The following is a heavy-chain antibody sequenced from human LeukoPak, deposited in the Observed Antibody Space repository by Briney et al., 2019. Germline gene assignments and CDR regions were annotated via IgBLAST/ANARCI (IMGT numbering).Heavy chain of an antibody. V-gene: IGHV4-4*02. J-gene: IGHJ4*02. CDR2: IYHSGST. CDR1: GRSVSSSNW. CDR3: GYSYGRRFDY. D-gene: IGHD5-18*01. Sequence: PSGTLSLTCAVSGRSVSSSNWWSWVRQPPGKGLEWIGEIYHSGSTNCNPSLKSRVTISVDKSKNQFSLNLTSVTAADTAVYYCGYSYGRRFDYWGQGTLVTVSS.